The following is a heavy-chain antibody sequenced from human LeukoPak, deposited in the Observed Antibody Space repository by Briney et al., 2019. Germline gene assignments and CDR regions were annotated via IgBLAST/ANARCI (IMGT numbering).Heavy chain of an antibody. D-gene: IGHD3-22*01. CDR1: GGSISSYY. Sequence: SETLSLTCTVSGGSISSYYWSWLRQPPGKGLEWIGYIYYSGSTNYNPSLKSRVTISVDTSKNQFSLKLSSVTAADTAVYYCARGGSKYYYDSSGYYGMDVWGQGTTVTVSS. J-gene: IGHJ6*02. CDR3: ARGGSKYYYDSSGYYGMDV. V-gene: IGHV4-59*08. CDR2: IYYSGST.